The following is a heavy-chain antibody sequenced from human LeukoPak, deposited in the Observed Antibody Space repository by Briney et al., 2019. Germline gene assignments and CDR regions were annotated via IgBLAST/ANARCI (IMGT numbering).Heavy chain of an antibody. J-gene: IGHJ4*02. V-gene: IGHV4-34*01. CDR1: GGPFSGYF. CDR2: IHNSGTT. CDR3: ASRGYSGYDERGFILYYFDY. D-gene: IGHD5-12*01. Sequence: SETLSLTCAVSGGPFSGYFWSWIRQSSGKGLEWIGEIHNSGTTNYNPSLNSRVTISEDTSKNQFSLKLSSVTAADTAVYYCASRGYSGYDERGFILYYFDYWGQGTLVTVSS.